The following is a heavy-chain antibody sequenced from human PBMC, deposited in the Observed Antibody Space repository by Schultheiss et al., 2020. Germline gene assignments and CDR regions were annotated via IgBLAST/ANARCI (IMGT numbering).Heavy chain of an antibody. CDR1: GYTFTSYD. Sequence: ASVKVSCKASGYTFTSYDINWVRQATGQGLEWMGWMNPNSGNTGYAQKFQGRVTMTRDMSTSTAYMELSSLRSEDTAVYYCAARGSGPPDYYYYGMDVWGKGTTVTVAS. CDR3: AARGSGPPDYYYYGMDV. V-gene: IGHV1-8*01. D-gene: IGHD3-10*01. CDR2: MNPNSGNT. J-gene: IGHJ6*04.